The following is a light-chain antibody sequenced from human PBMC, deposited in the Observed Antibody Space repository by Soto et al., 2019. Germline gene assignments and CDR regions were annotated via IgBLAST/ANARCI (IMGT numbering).Light chain of an antibody. V-gene: IGKV3-20*01. CDR1: QSVSSDY. CDR2: GAS. CDR3: QQSGSSFYT. Sequence: EIVLTQSPGTLSLSPGERATLSCRASQSVSSDYLAWYQQIPGQAPRLLIYGASSRAPGIPYRFSGSGSGTDFTLTISGLEPEDFAMYYCQQSGSSFYTFGQGTKLEIK. J-gene: IGKJ2*01.